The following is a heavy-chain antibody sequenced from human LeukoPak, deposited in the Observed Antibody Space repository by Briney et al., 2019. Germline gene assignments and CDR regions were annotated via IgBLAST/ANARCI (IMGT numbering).Heavy chain of an antibody. V-gene: IGHV3-23*01. Sequence: GGPLRLSCAASGFTFSSYAMSWVRQAPGKGLEWVSAITGSSGSTYYADSVKGRFTISRDNSKNTLYLQMNSLRAEDTAVYYCAKYQLLAVHNADNYYYGMDVWGKGTTVTVSS. D-gene: IGHD2-2*01. J-gene: IGHJ6*04. CDR1: GFTFSSYA. CDR2: ITGSSGST. CDR3: AKYQLLAVHNADNYYYGMDV.